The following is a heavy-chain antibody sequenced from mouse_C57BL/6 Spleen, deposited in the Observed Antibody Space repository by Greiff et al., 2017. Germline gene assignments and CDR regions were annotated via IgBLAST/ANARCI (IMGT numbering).Heavy chain of an antibody. Sequence: QVQLQQPGAELVRPGSSVKLSCKASGYTFTSYWMDWVKQRPGQGLECIGNIYPSDSETHYNQKFKDKATLTVDKSSSTAYMQLSSLTSEDSAVYYCARRLTGKLDFDYWGQGTTLTVSS. CDR1: GYTFTSYW. CDR3: ARRLTGKLDFDY. D-gene: IGHD4-1*01. V-gene: IGHV1-61*01. CDR2: IYPSDSET. J-gene: IGHJ2*01.